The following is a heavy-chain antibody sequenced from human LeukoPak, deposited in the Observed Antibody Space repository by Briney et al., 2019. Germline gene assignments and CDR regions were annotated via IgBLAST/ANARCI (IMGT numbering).Heavy chain of an antibody. J-gene: IGHJ3*02. V-gene: IGHV4-59*01. D-gene: IGHD1-26*01. CDR2: IYYSGST. CDR1: GGSIGSYY. Sequence: SETLSLTCTVSGGSIGSYYWSWIRQPPGKGLEWIGDIYYSGSTNYNPSLKSRVTISVDTSKNQFSLKLSSVTAADTAVYYCARDYTGGFDIWGQGTMVTVSS. CDR3: ARDYTGGFDI.